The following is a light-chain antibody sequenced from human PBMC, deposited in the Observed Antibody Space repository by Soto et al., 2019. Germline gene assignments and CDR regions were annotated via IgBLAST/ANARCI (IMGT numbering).Light chain of an antibody. Sequence: DLQMTQSPSTLSASVGDRVTITCRASQSINNWLAWYQQKPGEAPKLLMYRASNLADGVPSRFSGSGSGTEYTLTVSSLQPDDFASYYCQQYENYATFGQGTRVEIK. V-gene: IGKV1-5*03. J-gene: IGKJ1*01. CDR3: QQYENYAT. CDR2: RAS. CDR1: QSINNW.